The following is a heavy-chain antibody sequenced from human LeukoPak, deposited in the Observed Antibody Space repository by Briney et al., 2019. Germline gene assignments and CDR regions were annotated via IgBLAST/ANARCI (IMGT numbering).Heavy chain of an antibody. V-gene: IGHV3-30-3*01. CDR3: ARDQQQLVWHFDY. J-gene: IGHJ4*02. Sequence: GGSLRLSCAASGFTFSSYAMHWVRQAPGKGLEWVAVISYDGSNKYYADSVKGRFTISRDNSKNTLYLQMNSLRAEDTAVYYCARDQQQLVWHFDYWGQGTLVTVSS. CDR2: ISYDGSNK. CDR1: GFTFSSYA. D-gene: IGHD6-13*01.